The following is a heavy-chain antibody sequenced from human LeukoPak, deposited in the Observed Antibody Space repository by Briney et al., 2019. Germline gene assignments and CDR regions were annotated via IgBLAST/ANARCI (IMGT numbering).Heavy chain of an antibody. J-gene: IGHJ5*02. V-gene: IGHV6-1*01. CDR2: TYYSSKWYN. CDR1: GDSVSINSAA. Sequence: SQTLSLTCAISGDSVSINSAAWNWIRQSPSRGLEWLGRTYYSSKWYNDYAVSVKSRITINPDTSKNQFSLQLNSVTPEDRAVYYCARAVVVITTANNWFDPWGQGTLVTVSS. CDR3: ARAVVVITTANNWFDP. D-gene: IGHD3-22*01.